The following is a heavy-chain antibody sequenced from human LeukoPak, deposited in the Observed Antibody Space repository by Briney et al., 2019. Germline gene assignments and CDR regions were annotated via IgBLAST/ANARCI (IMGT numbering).Heavy chain of an antibody. J-gene: IGHJ4*02. D-gene: IGHD6-6*01. V-gene: IGHV3-9*01. CDR1: GFTFDDYA. CDR3: AKDFRPVSGGYYFDY. CDR2: ISWNSGSI. Sequence: GGSLRLSCAASGFTFDDYAMHWVRQAPGKGLEWVSGISWNSGSIGYADSVKGRFTISRDNAKNSLYLQMNSLRAEDTALYYCAKDFRPVSGGYYFDYWGQGTLVTVSS.